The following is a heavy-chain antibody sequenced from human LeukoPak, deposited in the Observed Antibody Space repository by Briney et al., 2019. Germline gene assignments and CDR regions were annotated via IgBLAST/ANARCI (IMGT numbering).Heavy chain of an antibody. J-gene: IGHJ3*02. V-gene: IGHV3-21*01. Sequence: GGSLRLSCAASGFTFSSYSMNWVRQAPGKGLEWVSSISSSSSYIYYADSVKGRFTISRDNAKNSLYLQMNSLGAEDTALYYCAREATASSFDILGQGTMVTVSS. CDR2: ISSSSSYI. CDR1: GFTFSSYS. CDR3: AREATASSFDI. D-gene: IGHD2-21*02.